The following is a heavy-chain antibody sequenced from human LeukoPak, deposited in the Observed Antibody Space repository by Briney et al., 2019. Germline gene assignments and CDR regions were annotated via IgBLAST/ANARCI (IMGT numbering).Heavy chain of an antibody. D-gene: IGHD6-19*01. CDR3: ARLWLLNLDK. V-gene: IGHV4-30-4*01. Sequence: SETLSLTCTVSGGSINSGNYYWTWIRQPPGKGLEWIGYVYNSGSTYYNPSLKSRVTISINTSKNQFSLKLSSVTAADTAVYYCARLWLLNLDKWGQGTLVTVAS. CDR1: GGSINSGNYY. CDR2: VYNSGST. J-gene: IGHJ4*02.